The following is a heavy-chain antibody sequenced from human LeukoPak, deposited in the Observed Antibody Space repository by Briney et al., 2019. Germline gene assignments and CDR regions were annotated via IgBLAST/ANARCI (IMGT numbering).Heavy chain of an antibody. Sequence: SVKVSCRVSGYTLTELSMHWVRQAPGQGLEWMGGIIPVFGTANYAQKFQGRVTITADESTSTAYMELSSLRSEDTAVYYCAGLSRLAAHYWGQGTLVTVSS. CDR2: IIPVFGTA. D-gene: IGHD6-6*01. CDR3: AGLSRLAAHY. CDR1: GYTLTELS. J-gene: IGHJ4*02. V-gene: IGHV1-69*13.